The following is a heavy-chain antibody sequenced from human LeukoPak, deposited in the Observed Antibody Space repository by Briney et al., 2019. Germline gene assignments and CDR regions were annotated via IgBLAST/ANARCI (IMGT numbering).Heavy chain of an antibody. CDR3: ARHQYQLSALDY. CDR2: IYYSGST. J-gene: IGHJ4*02. D-gene: IGHD2-2*01. CDR1: GGSISSYY. Sequence: SETLSLTCTVSGGSISSYYWSWIRQPPGKGLEWIAYIYYSGSTNYNPSLKSRVSISVDTSKNQFSLKLSSVTAADTAVYCCARHQYQLSALDYWGQGTLVTVSS. V-gene: IGHV4-59*08.